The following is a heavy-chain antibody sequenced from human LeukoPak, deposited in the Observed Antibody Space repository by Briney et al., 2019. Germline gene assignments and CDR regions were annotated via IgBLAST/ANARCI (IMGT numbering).Heavy chain of an antibody. CDR2: FYYNGNT. Sequence: SETLSLTCSVSGHSISISAYYWGWIPQAPGEGLVWIESFYYNGNTYYNPSLKSPVTISIDTAKHQFSLRLISVTAADTAVYYCARDQLYCSSSSCRNLGWFDPWGQGTLVTVSS. J-gene: IGHJ5*02. CDR1: GHSISISAYY. CDR3: ARDQLYCSSSSCRNLGWFDP. D-gene: IGHD2-2*01. V-gene: IGHV4-39*07.